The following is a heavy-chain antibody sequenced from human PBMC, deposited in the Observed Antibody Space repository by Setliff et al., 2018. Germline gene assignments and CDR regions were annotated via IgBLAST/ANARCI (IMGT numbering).Heavy chain of an antibody. CDR1: GFSFSDYY. D-gene: IGHD6-13*01. V-gene: IGHV3-11*01. J-gene: IGHJ4*02. Sequence: GGSLRLSCAAAGFSFSDYYMSWVRQAPGKGLEWISKISGSGITIYYADSVRGRFTISRDNSKKTLYLQMNSLRAEDTAVYYCVKDVVGYSSTWPKRDYFDYWGQGTLVTVSS. CDR2: ISGSGITI. CDR3: VKDVVGYSSTWPKRDYFDY.